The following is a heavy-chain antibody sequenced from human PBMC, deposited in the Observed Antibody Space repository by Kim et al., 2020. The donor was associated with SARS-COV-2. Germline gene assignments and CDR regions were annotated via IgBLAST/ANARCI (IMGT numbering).Heavy chain of an antibody. CDR3: ARGGLCGGDCFDL. Sequence: GSLRLSCAASGFTFSSYWMHWVRQAPGKGLVWVSRISSDGSSTTYAGSVKGRFTISRDNAKNTLYLQMNSLRAEDTAVYFCARGGLCGGDCFDLWGHGTLVTVSS. V-gene: IGHV3-74*01. D-gene: IGHD2-21*02. CDR2: ISSDGSST. J-gene: IGHJ2*01. CDR1: GFTFSSYW.